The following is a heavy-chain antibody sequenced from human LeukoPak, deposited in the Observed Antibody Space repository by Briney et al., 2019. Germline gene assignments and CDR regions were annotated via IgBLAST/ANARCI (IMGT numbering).Heavy chain of an antibody. CDR1: GGSINSHY. V-gene: IGHV4-38-2*02. J-gene: IGHJ3*02. CDR3: ARRANSGSTKGAFDI. Sequence: SETLSLTCIVSGGSINSHYWGWIRQPPGKGLEWIGSIYHSGSTYYNPSLKSRVTISVDTSKNQFSLRLSSVTAADTAVYYCARRANSGSTKGAFDIWGQGTMVTVSS. CDR2: IYHSGST. D-gene: IGHD1-26*01.